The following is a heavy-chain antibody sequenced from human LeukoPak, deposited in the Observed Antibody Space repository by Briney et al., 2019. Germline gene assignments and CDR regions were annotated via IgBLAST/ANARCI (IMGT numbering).Heavy chain of an antibody. V-gene: IGHV3-23*01. D-gene: IGHD2-21*02. CDR1: GFTFSSYA. Sequence: PGGSLRLSCAASGFTFSSYAMSWVRQAPGKGLEWVSAISGSGGSTYYADSVKGLFTISRDNSKNTLYLQMNSLRAEDTAVYYCASPDCGGDCRKKKDYWGQGTLVTVSS. CDR3: ASPDCGGDCRKKKDY. CDR2: ISGSGGST. J-gene: IGHJ4*02.